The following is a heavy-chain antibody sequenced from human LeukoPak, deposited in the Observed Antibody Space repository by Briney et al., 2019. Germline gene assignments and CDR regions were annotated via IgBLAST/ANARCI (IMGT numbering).Heavy chain of an antibody. D-gene: IGHD6-13*01. J-gene: IGHJ4*02. Sequence: ASVKVSCKASGGTFSSYAISWVRQAPGQGLEWMGWITSYNGNTKYAQQLQGRVTMTTDTSTGTAYMELRSLRSDDTAVYYCARAGAAAGTPFDYWGQGTLVTVSS. CDR3: ARAGAAAGTPFDY. CDR2: ITSYNGNT. V-gene: IGHV1-18*01. CDR1: GGTFSSYA.